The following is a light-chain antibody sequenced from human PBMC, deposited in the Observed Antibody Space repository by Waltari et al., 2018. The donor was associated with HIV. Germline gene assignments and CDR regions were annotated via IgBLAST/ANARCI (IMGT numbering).Light chain of an antibody. Sequence: QSALTQTASVSGSPGQSITISCTGTSSDVGGYDHVSWYQQHPAKAPKLLIYEVYNRPSGISHRFSGSKSGNTASLTISGLQAEDEADYFCSSYTSSNTLVFGGGTKVTVL. CDR3: SSYTSSNTLV. CDR1: SSDVGGYDH. CDR2: EVY. V-gene: IGLV2-14*01. J-gene: IGLJ2*01.